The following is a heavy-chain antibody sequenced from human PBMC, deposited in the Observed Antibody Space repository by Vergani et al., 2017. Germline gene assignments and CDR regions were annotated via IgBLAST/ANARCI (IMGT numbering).Heavy chain of an antibody. Sequence: QVQLQASGPGRVKPSQTLSLTCTMSGGSISAGYYFWSWIRQPAGKGLEWLGHISASGNASYSPSLKTRVSMSVDTSKNQFSLTVTSVTAADTAIYFCARRSGGYYSGGKVHPLRTAFDVWGHGTMVTVSS. D-gene: IGHD2-15*01. CDR2: ISASGNA. J-gene: IGHJ3*01. CDR1: GGSISAGYYF. V-gene: IGHV4-61*02. CDR3: ARRSGGYYSGGKVHPLRTAFDV.